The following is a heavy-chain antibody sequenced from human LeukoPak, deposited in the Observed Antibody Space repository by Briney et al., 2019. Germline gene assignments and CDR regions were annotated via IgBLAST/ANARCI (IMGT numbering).Heavy chain of an antibody. D-gene: IGHD2-8*01. CDR3: ARLYCTNGVCYLGY. CDR1: GGSISSYY. CDR2: IYTSGST. V-gene: IGHV4-4*09. Sequence: KPSETLSLTCTVSGGSISSYYWSWIRQPPGKGLEWIGYIYTSGSTNYNPSLKSRVTISVDTSKNQFSLKLSSVTAADTAVYYCARLYCTNGVCYLGYWGQGTLVTVSS. J-gene: IGHJ4*02.